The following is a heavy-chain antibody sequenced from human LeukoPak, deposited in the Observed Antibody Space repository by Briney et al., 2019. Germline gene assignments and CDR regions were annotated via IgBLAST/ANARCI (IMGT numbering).Heavy chain of an antibody. CDR1: GGSFSGYY. J-gene: IGHJ4*02. V-gene: IGHV4-34*01. Sequence: PSETLSLTCAVYGGSFSGYYWSWIRKPPGKGLEWIGEFNHSGSTNYNPSLKSRVTISVDTSKNQFSLKLSSVTAADTAVYYCARGGCSSTSCYSADFDYWGQGTLVTVSS. D-gene: IGHD2-2*01. CDR3: ARGGCSSTSCYSADFDY. CDR2: FNHSGST.